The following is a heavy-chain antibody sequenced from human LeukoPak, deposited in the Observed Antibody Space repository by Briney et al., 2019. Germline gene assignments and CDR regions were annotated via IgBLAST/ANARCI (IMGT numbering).Heavy chain of an antibody. V-gene: IGHV3-11*04. D-gene: IGHD5-18*01. Sequence: PGGSLRLSCAASGFTVSSNYMSWVRQAPGKGLEWLSYISSSGRTFYYADSVKGRFTISRDNAKNSLYLQMNSLRAEDTAVYYCARARGDTAMVLRKRAGDYFDYWGQGTLVTVSS. J-gene: IGHJ4*02. CDR2: ISSSGRTF. CDR3: ARARGDTAMVLRKRAGDYFDY. CDR1: GFTVSSNY.